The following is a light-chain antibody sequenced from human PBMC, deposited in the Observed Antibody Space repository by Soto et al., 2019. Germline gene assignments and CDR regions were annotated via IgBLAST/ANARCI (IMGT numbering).Light chain of an antibody. V-gene: IGKV3-20*01. CDR2: GAS. CDR3: QQYGSSPLT. J-gene: IGKJ4*02. Sequence: ETVLTQSPATLSLSPGERATLSCRASQSVRSNSLAWYQHKPGQAPRLLINGASSRATGTPDRFSGSGSGTDFTLTISRLEPEDFAVYYCQQYGSSPLTFGGGTKVDIK. CDR1: QSVRSNS.